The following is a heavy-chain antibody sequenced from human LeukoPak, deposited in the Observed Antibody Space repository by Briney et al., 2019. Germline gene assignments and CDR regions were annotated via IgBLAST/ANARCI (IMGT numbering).Heavy chain of an antibody. CDR3: AELGITMIGGV. CDR1: GFTFDDYG. V-gene: IGHV3-20*04. J-gene: IGHJ6*04. CDR2: INWNGGST. Sequence: GGSLRLSCPASGFTFDDYGMSWVRHAPGKGLEWVSGINWNGGSTGYADSVKGRFTISRDNAKNSLYLQMNSLRAEDTAVYYCAELGITMIGGVWGKGTTVTISS. D-gene: IGHD3-10*02.